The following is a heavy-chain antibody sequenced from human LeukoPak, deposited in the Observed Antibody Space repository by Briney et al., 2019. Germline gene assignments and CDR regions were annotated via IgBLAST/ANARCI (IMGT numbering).Heavy chain of an antibody. J-gene: IGHJ5*02. V-gene: IGHV3-48*04. D-gene: IGHD5-12*01. CDR1: GFTFSSYS. Sequence: PGGSLRLSCAASGFTFSSYSMNWVRQAPGKGLEWVSYISSSGSTIYYADSVKGRFTTSRDNAKNSLYLQMNSLRAEDTAVYYCARDLSYSGDELPFPWGQGTLVTVSS. CDR3: ARDLSYSGDELPFP. CDR2: ISSSGSTI.